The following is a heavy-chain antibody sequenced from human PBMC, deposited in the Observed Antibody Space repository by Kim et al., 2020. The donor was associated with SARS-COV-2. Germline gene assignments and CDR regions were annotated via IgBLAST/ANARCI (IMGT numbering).Heavy chain of an antibody. J-gene: IGHJ4*02. Sequence: SVKVSCKASGGTFSSYAISWVRQAPGQGLEWMGGIIPIFGTANYAQKFQGRVTITADESTSTAYMELSSLRSEDTAVYYCARDHYDSSGSLYFDYWGQGTLVTVSS. CDR1: GGTFSSYA. CDR2: IIPIFGTA. D-gene: IGHD3-22*01. V-gene: IGHV1-69*13. CDR3: ARDHYDSSGSLYFDY.